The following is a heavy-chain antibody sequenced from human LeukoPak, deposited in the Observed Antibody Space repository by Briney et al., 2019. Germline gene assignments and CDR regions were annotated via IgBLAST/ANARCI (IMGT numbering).Heavy chain of an antibody. J-gene: IGHJ4*02. D-gene: IGHD3-10*01. CDR2: ISSSSSTI. V-gene: IGHV3-48*01. CDR3: AKDTMVRGVMGYYFDY. Sequence: PGGSLRLSCAASGFTFSSYSMNWVRQAPGKGLEWVSYISSSSSTIYYADSVKGRFTISRDNSKNTLYLQMNSLRAEDTAVYYCAKDTMVRGVMGYYFDYWGQGTLVTVSS. CDR1: GFTFSSYS.